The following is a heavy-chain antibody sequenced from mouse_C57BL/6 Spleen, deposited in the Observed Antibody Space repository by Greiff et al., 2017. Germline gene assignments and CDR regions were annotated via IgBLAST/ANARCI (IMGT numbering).Heavy chain of an antibody. CDR3: AREGIYYDYDGYDCDD. CDR2: IYPSDSET. D-gene: IGHD2-4*01. Sequence: QVQLQQSGAELVRPGSSVKLSCKASGYTFTSYWMAWVKQRPGQGLEWIGNIYPSDSETHYNQQFKGKATLTVDKSSSTAYMQLSSLTSEDSAVYYCAREGIYYDYDGYDCDDWGQGTTLTVSS. V-gene: IGHV1-61*01. J-gene: IGHJ2*01. CDR1: GYTFTSYW.